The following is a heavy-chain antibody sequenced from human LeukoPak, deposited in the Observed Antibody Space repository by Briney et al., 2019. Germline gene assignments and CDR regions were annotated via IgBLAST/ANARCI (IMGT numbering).Heavy chain of an antibody. Sequence: SETLSLTCTVSGGSISSSSYYWGWIRQPPGKGLEWIGSIYYSGSTYYNPSLKSRVTISVDTSKNQFSLKLSSVTAADTAVYYCARDIGGYCSSTSCYAIGYWGQGTLVTVSS. CDR1: GGSISSSSYY. CDR2: IYYSGST. V-gene: IGHV4-39*07. J-gene: IGHJ4*02. CDR3: ARDIGGYCSSTSCYAIGY. D-gene: IGHD2-2*03.